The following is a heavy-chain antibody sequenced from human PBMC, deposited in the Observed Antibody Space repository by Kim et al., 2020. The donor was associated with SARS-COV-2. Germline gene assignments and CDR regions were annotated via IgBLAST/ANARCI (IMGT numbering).Heavy chain of an antibody. D-gene: IGHD4-17*01. CDR1: GGSISSGGYY. CDR3: ARERDYGDYDL. J-gene: IGHJ5*02. V-gene: IGHV4-31*03. Sequence: SETLSLTCTVSGGSISSGGYYWSWIRQRPGKGLEWIGYIYYGGSAYYNPSLKSRVTISVGTSKNQFSLKLRSVTATDTAVYYCARERDYGDYDLWGQGTLVIVSS. CDR2: IYYGGSA.